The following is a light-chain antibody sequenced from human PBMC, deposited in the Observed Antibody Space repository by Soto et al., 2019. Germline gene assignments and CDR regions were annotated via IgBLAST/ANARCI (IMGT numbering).Light chain of an antibody. CDR2: GVS. CDR3: QQYGNLPLT. J-gene: IGKJ4*01. V-gene: IGKV3-20*01. Sequence: EIELTQSPGTLSLSPGERATLSCRASQTIITLAWYKQKPGQAPRLLIYGVSRRATGIPDRFSGSGSGTDFTLTINRLEPEDSAVYFCQQYGNLPLTLGGGTKVEIK. CDR1: QTIIT.